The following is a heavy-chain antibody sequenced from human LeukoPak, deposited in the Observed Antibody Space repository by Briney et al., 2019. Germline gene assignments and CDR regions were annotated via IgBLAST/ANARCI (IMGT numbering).Heavy chain of an antibody. J-gene: IGHJ4*02. CDR2: ISTSGDT. D-gene: IGHD2-2*01. CDR1: GGSISSGVYY. V-gene: IGHV4-61*02. CDR3: ARAEDGCSSASCYGY. Sequence: SQTLSLTCSVSGGSISSGVYYWSWIRQPAGKGLEWIVRISTSGDTNYNPSLKSRVTISIDTSKSQFSLTLSSVTAADTAVYYCARAEDGCSSASCYGYWGQGTLVTVSS.